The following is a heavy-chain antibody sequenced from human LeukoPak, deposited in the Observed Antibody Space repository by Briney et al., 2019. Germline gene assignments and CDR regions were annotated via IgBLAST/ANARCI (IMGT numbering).Heavy chain of an antibody. CDR2: VSARGDAT. V-gene: IGHV3-23*01. D-gene: IGHD4-11*01. Sequence: GESLRLSCAASGFTFSTTSMSWVRHSQGEGLELASGVSARGDATLYAGSVKGRVTISRENSNNILSLQMNSLRADDTAVYYCAKVVPSDNYPLEFWGPGTLVTVSS. CDR3: AKVVPSDNYPLEF. J-gene: IGHJ4*02. CDR1: GFTFSTTS.